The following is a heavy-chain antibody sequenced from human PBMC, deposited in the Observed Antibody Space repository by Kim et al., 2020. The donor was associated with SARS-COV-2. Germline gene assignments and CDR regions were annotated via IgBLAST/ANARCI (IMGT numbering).Heavy chain of an antibody. CDR3: AKYYYDSSGQREAFDI. J-gene: IGHJ3*02. Sequence: SETLSLTCTVSGGSISSYYWSWIRQPPGKGLEWIGYIYYSGSTNYNPSLKSRVTISVDTSKNQFSLKLSSVTAADTAVYYCAKYYYDSSGQREAFDIWGQGTMVTVSS. CDR1: GGSISSYY. CDR2: IYYSGST. D-gene: IGHD3-22*01. V-gene: IGHV4-59*01.